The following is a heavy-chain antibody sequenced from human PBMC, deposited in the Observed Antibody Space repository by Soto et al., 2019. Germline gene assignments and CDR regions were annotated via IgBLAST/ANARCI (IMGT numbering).Heavy chain of an antibody. Sequence: EVQLVESGGGLVKPGGSLTLSCAASGFTFSSYSMNWIRQAPGKGLEWVSSISRSSGYIHYVDSVKGRFAISRDDAKNSLYLQMDRLRPEDTALYYCARDWAASYYYYYGMEVWGQGTTVTVSS. CDR1: GFTFSSYS. D-gene: IGHD3-16*01. CDR3: ARDWAASYYYYYGMEV. V-gene: IGHV3-21*01. J-gene: IGHJ6*02. CDR2: ISRSSGYI.